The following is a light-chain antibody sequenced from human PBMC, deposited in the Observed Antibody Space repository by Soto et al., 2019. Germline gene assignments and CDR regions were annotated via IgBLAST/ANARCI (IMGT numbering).Light chain of an antibody. Sequence: EIVLTQSPGTLSLSPGKRATLSCRASQSISSSYLAWYQQRPGQAHRLFIYGASSRATGIPDRFSGSGSGTEFTLTISRLEPEDFAVYYCQQYGSSSWTLGQGTKVEIK. CDR1: QSISSSY. J-gene: IGKJ1*01. V-gene: IGKV3-20*01. CDR2: GAS. CDR3: QQYGSSSWT.